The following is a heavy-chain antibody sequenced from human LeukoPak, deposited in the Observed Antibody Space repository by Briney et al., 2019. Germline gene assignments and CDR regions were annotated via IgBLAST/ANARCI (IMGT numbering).Heavy chain of an antibody. J-gene: IGHJ4*02. CDR3: VRDRGSYRPIDY. CDR2: ISSGSGYV. CDR1: GFIFGSYN. D-gene: IGHD1-26*01. V-gene: IGHV3-21*01. Sequence: GGSLRLSCAVSGFIFGSYNMNWVRQAPGKGLEWVSAISSGSGYVYYADSVKGRFTISRDNAENSLYLEMNSLRVEDTAIYYCVRDRGSYRPIDYWGQGTLVTVSS.